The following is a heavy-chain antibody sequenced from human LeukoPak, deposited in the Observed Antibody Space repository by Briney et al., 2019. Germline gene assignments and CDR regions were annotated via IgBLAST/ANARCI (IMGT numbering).Heavy chain of an antibody. CDR3: ARVSRNAFDI. J-gene: IGHJ3*02. CDR1: GFTFSSYS. Sequence: GGSLGLSCAASGFTFSSYSMNWVRQAPGKGLEWVSSISSSSSYIYYADSVKGRFTISRDNAKNSLYLQMNSLRAEDTAVYYCARVSRNAFDIWGQGTMVTVSS. V-gene: IGHV3-21*01. CDR2: ISSSSSYI. D-gene: IGHD2/OR15-2a*01.